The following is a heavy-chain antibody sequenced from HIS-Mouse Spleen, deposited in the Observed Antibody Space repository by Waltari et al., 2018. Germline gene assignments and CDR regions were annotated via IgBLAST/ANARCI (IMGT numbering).Heavy chain of an antibody. Sequence: QLQLQDSGPGLVKPSETLSLPCTFSGCPIISSSYYLGWFRLPPGKGLGWIGSIYSRGRTYYNPSLTSRVTISVETSKNQFSLKLSSVTAADTAVYYCAREIPYSSSWYDWYFDLWGRGTLVTVSS. CDR2: IYSRGRT. CDR3: AREIPYSSSWYDWYFDL. CDR1: GCPIISSSYY. J-gene: IGHJ2*01. D-gene: IGHD6-13*01. V-gene: IGHV4-39*07.